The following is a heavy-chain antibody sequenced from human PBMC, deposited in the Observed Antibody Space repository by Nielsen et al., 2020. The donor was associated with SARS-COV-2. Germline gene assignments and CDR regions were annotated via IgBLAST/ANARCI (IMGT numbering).Heavy chain of an antibody. V-gene: IGHV4-61*08. CDR2: IYYSGST. CDR1: GGSISSGGYY. J-gene: IGHJ6*02. D-gene: IGHD6-19*01. Sequence: GSLRLSCTVSGGSISSGGYYWSWIRQHPGKGLEWIGYIYYSGSTNYNPSLKSRVTISVDTSKNQFSLKLSSVTAADTAVYYCARDEAVLIAVAGTGGMDVWGQGTTVTVSS. CDR3: ARDEAVLIAVAGTGGMDV.